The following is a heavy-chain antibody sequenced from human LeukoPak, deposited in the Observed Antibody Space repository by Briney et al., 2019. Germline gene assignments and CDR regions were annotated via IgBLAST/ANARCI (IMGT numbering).Heavy chain of an antibody. J-gene: IGHJ4*02. V-gene: IGHV3-48*02. CDR1: GFTFSTYS. CDR3: ARTPPTAGLTTIGVGSDY. D-gene: IGHD4-11*01. CDR2: ISGSSETI. Sequence: AGGSLRLSCAASGFTFSTYSMNWVRQAPGKGLEWVSYISGSSETIYYADPVKGRFTISRDNAKNSLYLQMNSLRDEDTAVYYCARTPPTAGLTTIGVGSDYWGQGTLVTVSS.